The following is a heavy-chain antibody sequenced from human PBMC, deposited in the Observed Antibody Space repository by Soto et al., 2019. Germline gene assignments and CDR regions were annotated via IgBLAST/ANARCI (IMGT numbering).Heavy chain of an antibody. D-gene: IGHD3-22*01. V-gene: IGHV4-31*03. Sequence: SATLSLTCTVSGGSISSGGYYWSWIRQQPGKGLEWIGYIYYSGSTYYNPSLKSRVTISVDTSKDQFSLKLSSVTAADTAVYYCATLASYYYDSSGPSFDYWGQGTLVTVSS. J-gene: IGHJ4*02. CDR2: IYYSGST. CDR3: ATLASYYYDSSGPSFDY. CDR1: GGSISSGGYY.